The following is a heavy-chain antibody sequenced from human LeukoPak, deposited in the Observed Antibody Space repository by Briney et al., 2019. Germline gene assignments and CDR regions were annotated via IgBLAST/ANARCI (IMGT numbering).Heavy chain of an antibody. CDR1: GGTFSSYA. CDR2: IIPIFGTA. Sequence: GASVKVSCKASGGTFSSYAISWVGQAPGQGLEWMGGIIPIFGTANYAQKFQGRGTITSDEATSTGYMELSSLRGEETGGYSCARDNGRSRTYYYGSGSYYPYYFDYWGQGTLVTVSS. CDR3: ARDNGRSRTYYYGSGSYYPYYFDY. J-gene: IGHJ4*02. D-gene: IGHD3-10*01. V-gene: IGHV1-69*13.